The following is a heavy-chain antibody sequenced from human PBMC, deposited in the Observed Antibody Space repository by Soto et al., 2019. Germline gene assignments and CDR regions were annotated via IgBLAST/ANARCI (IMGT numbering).Heavy chain of an antibody. V-gene: IGHV3-23*01. Sequence: EVQLLESGGGLVQPGGSLRLSCAASGFTFSSYAMSWVRQAPGKGLEWVSAISGSGGSTNYADSVKGRFTISRDNSKNTLYLQMTSLRAEDTAVYYFAKDGWELLRGFDPWGQGTLVTVSS. CDR2: ISGSGGST. CDR1: GFTFSSYA. J-gene: IGHJ5*02. D-gene: IGHD1-26*01. CDR3: AKDGWELLRGFDP.